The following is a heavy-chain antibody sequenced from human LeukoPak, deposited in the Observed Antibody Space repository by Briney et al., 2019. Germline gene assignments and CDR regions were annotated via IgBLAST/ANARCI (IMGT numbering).Heavy chain of an antibody. D-gene: IGHD2-15*01. J-gene: IGHJ5*02. Sequence: GGSLRLSCVASGFTFSSYAMSWVRQAPGKGLEWVSAISGSGGSTYFADSVKGRFTISRDDSKNTLYLQMNSLRAEDTAVYYCAKEDNCSGGSCYSRNWFDPWGQGTLVTVSS. CDR1: GFTFSSYA. CDR2: ISGSGGST. CDR3: AKEDNCSGGSCYSRNWFDP. V-gene: IGHV3-23*01.